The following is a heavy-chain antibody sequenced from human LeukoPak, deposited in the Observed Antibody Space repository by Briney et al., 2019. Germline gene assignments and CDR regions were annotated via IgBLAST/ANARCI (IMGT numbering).Heavy chain of an antibody. CDR3: AKDLTAVTNWYFDL. Sequence: GGSLRLSCAASGFTFSSYAMSWVRQAPGKGLEWASAISGSGGSTYYADSVKGRFTISRDNSKNTLYLQMNSLRAEDTAVYYCAKDLTAVTNWYFDLWGRGTLVTVSS. CDR2: ISGSGGST. J-gene: IGHJ2*01. CDR1: GFTFSSYA. V-gene: IGHV3-23*01. D-gene: IGHD4-17*01.